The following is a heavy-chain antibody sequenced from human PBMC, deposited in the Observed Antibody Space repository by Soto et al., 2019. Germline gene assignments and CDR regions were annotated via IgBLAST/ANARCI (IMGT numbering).Heavy chain of an antibody. V-gene: IGHV4-59*11. Sequence: QVQLQESGPGLVKPSETLSLTCTVSGGSISSHDWSWIRQPPGKGLEWIGYIYYSGSTIYNPSLKRRVTISVDTSKNQFSLELSSVTAADTAVYYCARDRGGSSWFDYWGQGTLVNVSS. CDR3: ARDRGGSSWFDY. CDR2: IYYSGST. J-gene: IGHJ4*02. D-gene: IGHD6-13*01. CDR1: GGSISSHD.